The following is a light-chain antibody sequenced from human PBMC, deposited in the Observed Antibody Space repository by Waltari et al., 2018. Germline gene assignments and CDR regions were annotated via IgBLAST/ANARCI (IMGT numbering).Light chain of an antibody. CDR2: EVN. CDR3: TSYAGKNILV. J-gene: IGLJ3*02. Sequence: QSVLTQPPSASGSLGQSVTISCPGASSNVGVYNFVSWYQQHPGKAPKLIIYEVNKRPSGVPDRFSGSKSGNTASLTVSGLLAEDEADYYCTSYAGKNILVFGGGTNLTVL. CDR1: SSNVGVYNF. V-gene: IGLV2-8*01.